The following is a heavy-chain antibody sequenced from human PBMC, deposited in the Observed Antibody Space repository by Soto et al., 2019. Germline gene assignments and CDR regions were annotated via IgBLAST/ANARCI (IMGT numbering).Heavy chain of an antibody. CDR1: GGTFSSYA. J-gene: IGHJ6*02. CDR3: ATVDISTWIDGMDV. Sequence: QVQLVQSGAEVKKPGSSVKVSCKASGGTFSSYAISWVRQAPGQGLEWMGGTFPIFGTANYAQKFQGRVTISADTSTSTAYMELSSLRSEDTAVYYCATVDISTWIDGMDVWGQGTTVTVSS. V-gene: IGHV1-69*06. D-gene: IGHD6-13*01. CDR2: TFPIFGTA.